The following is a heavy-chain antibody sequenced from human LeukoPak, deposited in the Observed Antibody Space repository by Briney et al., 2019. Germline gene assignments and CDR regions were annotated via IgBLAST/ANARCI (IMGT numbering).Heavy chain of an antibody. CDR2: INPKSGGT. CDR3: ARDKEVLLWFGELDYFDY. CDR1: GYTFTCYY. Sequence: ASVKVSCKASGYTFTCYYMHWVRQAPGQGLEWMGWINPKSGGTNYAQKFQGRVTMTRDTSISTAYMELSRLRSDDTAVYYCARDKEVLLWFGELDYFDYWGQGTLVTVSS. V-gene: IGHV1-2*02. J-gene: IGHJ4*02. D-gene: IGHD3-10*01.